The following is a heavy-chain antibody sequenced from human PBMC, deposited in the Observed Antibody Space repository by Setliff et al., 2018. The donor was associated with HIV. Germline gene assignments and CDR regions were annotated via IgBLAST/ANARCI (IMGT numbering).Heavy chain of an antibody. CDR1: GDSFTTTSHS. J-gene: IGHJ4*02. V-gene: IGHV4-61*09. D-gene: IGHD2-21*01. CDR2: VYSRGNN. Sequence: SETLSLTCDVSGDSFTTTSHSWAWLRQPAGRGLEWIGHVYSRGNNDYNPSLASRVSILMSTSEIQFSLTLNSVIAADTAKYYCARGRLMGSSVLFFDFWGQGILVTVSS. CDR3: ARGRLMGSSVLFFDF.